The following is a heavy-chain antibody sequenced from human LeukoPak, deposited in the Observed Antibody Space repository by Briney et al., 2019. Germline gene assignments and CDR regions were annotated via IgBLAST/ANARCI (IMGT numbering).Heavy chain of an antibody. CDR2: INHSGST. Sequence: SETLSLTCAVYGGSFSGYYWSWIRQPPGKGLEWIGEINHSGSTNYNPSLKSRVTISVDTSKNQFSLKLSSVTAADTAVYYCARANYDFWSGYLHYGMDVWGQGTTVTVSS. CDR3: ARANYDFWSGYLHYGMDV. V-gene: IGHV4-34*01. CDR1: GGSFSGYY. D-gene: IGHD3-3*01. J-gene: IGHJ6*02.